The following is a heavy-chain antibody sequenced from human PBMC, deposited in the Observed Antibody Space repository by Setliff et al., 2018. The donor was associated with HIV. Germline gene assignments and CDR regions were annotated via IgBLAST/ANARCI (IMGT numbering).Heavy chain of an antibody. J-gene: IGHJ4*02. Sequence: KTSETLSLTCIVSGGSIGSHYWSWIRQPPGKGLEWIAYSHYSGSADYNPSLKSRVTISIDTSKSQLSLKLTSVTAADTAVYYCAREQGRSYYDSSGFDYWGQGIPVTVSS. CDR3: AREQGRSYYDSSGFDY. CDR1: GGSIGSHY. D-gene: IGHD3-22*01. CDR2: SHYSGSA. V-gene: IGHV4-59*11.